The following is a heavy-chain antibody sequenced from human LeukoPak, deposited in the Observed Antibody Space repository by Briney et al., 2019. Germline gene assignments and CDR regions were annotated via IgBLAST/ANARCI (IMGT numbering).Heavy chain of an antibody. CDR2: IYYSGST. D-gene: IGHD6-13*01. CDR3: AREAAAGHFDY. Sequence: PSETLSLTCTVSGGSISSGGYYWSWIRQHPGKGLEWIGYIYYSGSTYYNPSLKSRVTISVDTSKNQFSLKLSSVTAADTAVYYCAREAAAGHFDYWGQEPWSPSPQ. V-gene: IGHV4-31*03. CDR1: GGSISSGGYY. J-gene: IGHJ4*01.